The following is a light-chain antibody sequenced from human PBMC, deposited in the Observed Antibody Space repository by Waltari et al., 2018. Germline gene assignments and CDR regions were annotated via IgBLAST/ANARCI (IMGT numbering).Light chain of an antibody. CDR2: GAS. CDR1: QSISSSS. V-gene: IGKV3-20*01. J-gene: IGKJ2*01. CDR3: QQYGSSPLYT. Sequence: EIVLTQSPGTLSLSPGERATLSCRGSQSISSSSLAWYQQKPGQAPRLLIYGASSRATGIPDRFSDSGSGADFSLTISRLEPEDFAVYYCQQYGSSPLYTFGQGTKLEIK.